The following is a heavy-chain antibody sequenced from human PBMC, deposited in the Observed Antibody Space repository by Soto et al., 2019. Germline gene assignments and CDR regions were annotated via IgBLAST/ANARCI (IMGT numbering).Heavy chain of an antibody. J-gene: IGHJ6*02. Sequence: EVKLGQAGAEVKKPGEPLRISCQASGYSFGSYWIRWVRQMTGKGLEWMGMIDPGDSESIYSPSSQGHVTISLGASISTAYLHWRSLKASDTATYYCARQGTDKIRGWDVWGQGTTVIVSS. CDR3: ARQGTDKIRGWDV. V-gene: IGHV5-10-1*03. D-gene: IGHD3-22*01. CDR2: IDPGDSES. CDR1: GYSFGSYW.